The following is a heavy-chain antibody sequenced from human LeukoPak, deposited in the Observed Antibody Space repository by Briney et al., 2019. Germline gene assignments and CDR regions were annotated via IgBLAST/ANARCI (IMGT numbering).Heavy chain of an antibody. CDR3: ASDSFDI. CDR2: INDGNGNT. CDR1: GYGFTTYA. V-gene: IGHV1-3*01. Sequence: ASVKVPCKASGYGFTTYAMYWVRQAPGQRLEWMGWINDGNGNTKYSQKFQGRVTMTRDTSASTAYMELSSLRFEDTAVYYCASDSFDIWGQGTMVTVSS. J-gene: IGHJ3*02.